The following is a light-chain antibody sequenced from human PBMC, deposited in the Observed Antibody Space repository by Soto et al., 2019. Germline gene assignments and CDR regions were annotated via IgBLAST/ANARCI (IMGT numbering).Light chain of an antibody. CDR1: QSVSSTY. J-gene: IGKJ2*01. Sequence: EIGLTQSPGTLSLSPGVRATLSCRASQSVSSTYLAWYQQKPGQAPRLLLYGASGRATGIPDRFSGSGSGTDFTLTIRRLEPEDFAVYYCQQYGSSPVTFGQGTKLEIK. CDR2: GAS. V-gene: IGKV3-20*01. CDR3: QQYGSSPVT.